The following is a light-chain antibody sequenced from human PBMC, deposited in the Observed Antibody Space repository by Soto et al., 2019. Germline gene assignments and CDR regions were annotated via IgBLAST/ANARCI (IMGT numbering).Light chain of an antibody. V-gene: IGKV1-33*01. CDR2: DAS. Sequence: DIKMTKSQSSLSASVGDRVTITCQASQDINNYLNWYQQKPGQAPKLLIYDASGLEVGVPSRFSGSGSGTHFTLTISGLQPEDIATYFCQQFGDLTFIFGQGTRLEIK. CDR1: QDINNY. CDR3: QQFGDLTFI. J-gene: IGKJ5*01.